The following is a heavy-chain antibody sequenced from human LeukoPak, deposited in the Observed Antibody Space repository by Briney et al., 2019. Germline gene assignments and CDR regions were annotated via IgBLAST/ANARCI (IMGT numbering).Heavy chain of an antibody. J-gene: IGHJ4*02. D-gene: IGHD3-22*01. CDR3: ARGGTKGWLFYDS. CDR1: GFIVIRHY. CDR2: IYADGTT. Sequence: GGSLRLSCVASGFIVIRHYMSWVRQAPGKGLEWVSVIYADGTTYYADSMAGRFTFSRDNSKNTLYLQMDSLRTEDTAVYYCARGGTKGWLFYDSWGQGTLVTVSS. V-gene: IGHV3-53*01.